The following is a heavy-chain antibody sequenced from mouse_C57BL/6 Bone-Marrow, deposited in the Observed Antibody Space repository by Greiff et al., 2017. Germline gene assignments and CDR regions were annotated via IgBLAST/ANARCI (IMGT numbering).Heavy chain of an antibody. CDR3: ARHRGGYYLYYFDY. D-gene: IGHD2-3*01. CDR1: GFTFSSYG. J-gene: IGHJ2*01. Sequence: EVHLVESGGDLVKPGGSLKLSCAASGFTFSSYGMSWVRQTPDKRLEWVATISSGGSYTYYPDSVKGRFTISRDNAKNTLYLQMSSLKSEDTAMYYCARHRGGYYLYYFDYWGQGTTLTVSS. CDR2: ISSGGSYT. V-gene: IGHV5-6*01.